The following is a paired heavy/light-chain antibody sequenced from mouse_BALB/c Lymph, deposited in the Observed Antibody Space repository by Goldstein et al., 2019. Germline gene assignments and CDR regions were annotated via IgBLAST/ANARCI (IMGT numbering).Heavy chain of an antibody. CDR1: GFTFSSYA. Sequence: EVMLVESGGGLVKPGGSLKLSCAASGFTFSSYAMSWVRQTPEKRLEWVATISSGGSYTYYPDSVKGRFTISRDNAKNTLYLQMSSLRSEDTAMYYCARQGEVRLRYFDYWGQGTTLTVSS. CDR2: ISSGGSYT. V-gene: IGHV5-9-1*01. J-gene: IGHJ2*01. D-gene: IGHD2-14*01. CDR3: ARQGEVRLRYFDY.
Light chain of an antibody. CDR3: QQWSSNPPT. Sequence: QIVLTQSPALMSASPGEKVTMTCSASSSVSYMYWYQQKPRSSPKPWIYLTSNLASGVPARFSGSGSGTSYSLTISSMEAEDAATYYCQQWSSNPPTFGAGTKLELK. J-gene: IGKJ5*01. CDR1: SSVSY. CDR2: LTS. V-gene: IGKV4-68*01.